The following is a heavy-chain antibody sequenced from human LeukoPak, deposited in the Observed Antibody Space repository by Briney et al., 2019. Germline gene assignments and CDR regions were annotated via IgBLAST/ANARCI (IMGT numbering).Heavy chain of an antibody. Sequence: GGSLRLSCAASGFTFSSCAMHWVRQAPGKGLEWVAVISYDGSNKYYADSVKGRFTISRDNSKNTLYLQMNSLRAEDTAVYYCARDPHTYYYYGMDVWGQGTTVTVSS. V-gene: IGHV3-30-3*01. J-gene: IGHJ6*02. CDR2: ISYDGSNK. CDR3: ARDPHTYYYYGMDV. CDR1: GFTFSSCA. D-gene: IGHD5-18*01.